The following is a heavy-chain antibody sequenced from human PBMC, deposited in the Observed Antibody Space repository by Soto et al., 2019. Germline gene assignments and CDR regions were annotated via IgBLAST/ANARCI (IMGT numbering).Heavy chain of an antibody. Sequence: EVQLLESGGGLVQPGGSLRLSGAACGFAFSSYAMSWIRQAPGKGLEWVSSITGSDATTYYADSVKGRFTISRDNSKNTMYLQMNSLRAEDTAVYYCGKDRARSPHDFWGQGTLVTVS. V-gene: IGHV3-23*01. CDR3: GKDRARSPHDF. J-gene: IGHJ4*02. D-gene: IGHD6-19*01. CDR2: ITGSDATT. CDR1: GFAFSSYA.